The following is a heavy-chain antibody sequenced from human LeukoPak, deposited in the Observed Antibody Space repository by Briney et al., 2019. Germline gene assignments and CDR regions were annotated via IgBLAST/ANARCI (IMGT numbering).Heavy chain of an antibody. J-gene: IGHJ4*02. Sequence: GGSLRLSCAASGFSFSTYGMHWVRQAPGKGLEWVAVIWYDGSSEDYADCVKGRFSISRDNSKDTLYLQMNSLRDEDTSVYYCARELGYCSDGTCPLGYWGQGTLVTVSS. V-gene: IGHV3-33*01. D-gene: IGHD2-15*01. CDR3: ARELGYCSDGTCPLGY. CDR2: IWYDGSSE. CDR1: GFSFSTYG.